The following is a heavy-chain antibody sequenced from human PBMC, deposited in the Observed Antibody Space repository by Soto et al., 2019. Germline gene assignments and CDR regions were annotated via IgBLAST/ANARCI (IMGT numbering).Heavy chain of an antibody. V-gene: IGHV5-51*01. CDR3: ARQAVYSSGWTS. J-gene: IGHJ5*02. Sequence: GESLKISCKGSAYSFTSYWIGWVRQMPGKGLELMGIIYPGDSDTRYSPSFQGQVAISADKSISTAYLQWSSLQASDSAVYYCARQAVYSSGWTSWGQGTLVTVSS. CDR1: AYSFTSYW. CDR2: IYPGDSDT. D-gene: IGHD6-25*01.